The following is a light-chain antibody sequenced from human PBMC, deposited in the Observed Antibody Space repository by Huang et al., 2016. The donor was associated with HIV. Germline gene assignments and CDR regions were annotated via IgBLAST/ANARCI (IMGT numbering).Light chain of an antibody. CDR2: AAS. Sequence: DIQMTQSPSSLSASVGDRISITCRASQSICTFLNWYQQKPGKAPKLLIYAASNLHSGVSSRFSGTGSGTLFTLTVTGLLPDDFATYFCQQTSSVPLTFGGGTKVEMK. CDR3: QQTSSVPLT. CDR1: QSICTF. J-gene: IGKJ4*01. V-gene: IGKV1-39*01.